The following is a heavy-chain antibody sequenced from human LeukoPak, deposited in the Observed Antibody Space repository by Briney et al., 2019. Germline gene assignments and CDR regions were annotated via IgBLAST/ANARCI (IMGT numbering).Heavy chain of an antibody. Sequence: GGSLRLSCAASGFTFSNYWMSWVRQAPGKGLEWVANIKEDGSQKYYVDSVKGRFTISRDNAKNSLYLQMNSLRAEDTAVYYCARILTGYDAFDYWGQGALVSVSS. CDR3: ARILTGYDAFDY. J-gene: IGHJ4*02. CDR1: GFTFSNYW. D-gene: IGHD3-9*01. V-gene: IGHV3-7*01. CDR2: IKEDGSQK.